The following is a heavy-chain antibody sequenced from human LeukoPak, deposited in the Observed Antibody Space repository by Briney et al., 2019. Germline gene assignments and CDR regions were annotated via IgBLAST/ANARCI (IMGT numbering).Heavy chain of an antibody. Sequence: HPGGSLRLSCAASGFTFSSYAMSWVRQAPGKGLEWVSAISGSGGSTYYADSVKGRFTISRDNSKNTLYLQMNSLRAEDTAVYYCAKERRIQLWSGNDAFDIWGQGTMVTVSS. D-gene: IGHD5-18*01. CDR3: AKERRIQLWSGNDAFDI. CDR2: ISGSGGST. J-gene: IGHJ3*02. CDR1: GFTFSSYA. V-gene: IGHV3-23*01.